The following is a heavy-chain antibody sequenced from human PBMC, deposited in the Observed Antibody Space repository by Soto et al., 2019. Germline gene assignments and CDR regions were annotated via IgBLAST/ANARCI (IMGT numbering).Heavy chain of an antibody. Sequence: GASVKVSCKASGYTFITNDINCVLQASGQCLEWMGWMKPSTGDSGSDPDFQGRITMTRDTATSTAYMDLSSLKFEDTAVYYCARGGPAAGFDLWGQGSLVTVSS. J-gene: IGHJ5*02. CDR1: GYTFITND. D-gene: IGHD6-13*01. CDR3: ARGGPAAGFDL. CDR2: MKPSTGDS. V-gene: IGHV1-8*01.